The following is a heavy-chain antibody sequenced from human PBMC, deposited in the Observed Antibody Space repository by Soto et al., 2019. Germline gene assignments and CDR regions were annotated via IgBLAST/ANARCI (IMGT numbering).Heavy chain of an antibody. CDR1: GFTFRNAW. J-gene: IGHJ4*02. D-gene: IGHD4-17*01. V-gene: IGHV3-15*07. Sequence: PGGSQRLSCAASGFTFRNAWMNWVRQAPGKGLEWVGRIKSKTDGGTTDYAAPVKGRFTISRDDSKNTLYLQMNSLKTEDTAVYYCTTAYGDLSNFDYWGQGTLVTVSS. CDR3: TTAYGDLSNFDY. CDR2: IKSKTDGGTT.